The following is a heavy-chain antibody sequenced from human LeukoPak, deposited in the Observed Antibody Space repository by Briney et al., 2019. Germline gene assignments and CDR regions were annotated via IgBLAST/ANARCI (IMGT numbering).Heavy chain of an antibody. D-gene: IGHD3-3*01. J-gene: IGHJ6*03. CDR3: ARVNDFWSGYPPTTLYYMDV. CDR1: GGTFSSYA. V-gene: IGHV1-69*13. Sequence: SVRVSCKASGGTFSSYAISWVRQAPGQGLEWMGGIIPIFGTANYAQKFQGRVTITADESTSTAYMELSSLRSEDTAVYYCARVNDFWSGYPPTTLYYMDVWGKGTTVTVSS. CDR2: IIPIFGTA.